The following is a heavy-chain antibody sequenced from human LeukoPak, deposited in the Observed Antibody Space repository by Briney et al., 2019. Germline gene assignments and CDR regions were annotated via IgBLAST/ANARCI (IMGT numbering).Heavy chain of an antibody. CDR3: ARGRASYYNYYMDV. V-gene: IGHV4-34*01. J-gene: IGHJ6*03. Sequence: SETLSLTCAVYGGSFSGYYWSWIRQPPGKGLEWIGEINHSGSTNYDPSLKSRVTISVDTSKNQFSLKLSTVTAADTAVYYCARGRASYYNYYMDVWGKGTTVTVSS. CDR1: GGSFSGYY. CDR2: INHSGST.